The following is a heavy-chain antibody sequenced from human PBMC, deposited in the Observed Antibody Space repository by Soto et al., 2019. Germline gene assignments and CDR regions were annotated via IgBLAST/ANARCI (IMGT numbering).Heavy chain of an antibody. D-gene: IGHD1-1*01. J-gene: IGHJ3*02. CDR2: INPNSGGT. Sequence: ASVKVSCKASGYTFAGYYMHWVRQAPGQGIEWMGWINPNSGGTNYAQKFQGWVTMTRDTSISTAYMELSRLRSDDTAVYYCARESSVDDPDVFAICAQGTMVTGSS. CDR1: GYTFAGYY. V-gene: IGHV1-2*04. CDR3: ARESSVDDPDVFAI.